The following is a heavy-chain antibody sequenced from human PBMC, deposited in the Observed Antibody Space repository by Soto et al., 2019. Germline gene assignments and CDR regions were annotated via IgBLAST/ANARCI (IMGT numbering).Heavy chain of an antibody. CDR3: ARKFWPLSFER. V-gene: IGHV3-33*07. CDR1: GFTRSGYA. Sequence: GRSLRLSCVAHGFTRSGYAMSWVRQAPGKGLEWVAVIWFDGKKQYYADSVKGRITISRDNSNNTLYLQMNSLRAEDTAVYYGARKFWPLSFERWGEGTL. J-gene: IGHJ4*02. CDR2: IWFDGKKQ. D-gene: IGHD3-9*01.